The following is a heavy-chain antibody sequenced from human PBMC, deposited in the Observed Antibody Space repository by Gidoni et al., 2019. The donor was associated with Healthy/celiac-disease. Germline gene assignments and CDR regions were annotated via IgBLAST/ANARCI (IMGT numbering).Heavy chain of an antibody. Sequence: EVQLFESGGGLVQPRGSLRLSCAASAFTFSSYAMSWVRQAPGKGLEWVSAISGSGGSTYYADSVKGRFTISRDNSKNTLYLQMNSLRAEDTAVYYCAKTREGTAMVTTFDYWGQGTLVTVSS. CDR3: AKTREGTAMVTTFDY. CDR1: AFTFSSYA. V-gene: IGHV3-23*01. J-gene: IGHJ4*02. CDR2: ISGSGGST. D-gene: IGHD5-18*01.